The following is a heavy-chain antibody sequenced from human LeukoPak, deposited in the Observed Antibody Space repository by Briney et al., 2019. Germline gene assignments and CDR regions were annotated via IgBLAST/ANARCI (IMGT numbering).Heavy chain of an antibody. D-gene: IGHD2-8*02. Sequence: ASVNVSFKASGYAFNMYSKYTIPWGRQAPGQRPVWMGLINDGYGYTRYRQKFQGRVTISADTSANTVYIELNSLSSEDTAVYYCARDSDTTYWAWVNWGQGTLVTVSS. J-gene: IGHJ4*02. CDR1: GYAFNMYSKYT. V-gene: IGHV1-3*01. CDR3: ARDSDTTYWAWVN. CDR2: INDGYGYT.